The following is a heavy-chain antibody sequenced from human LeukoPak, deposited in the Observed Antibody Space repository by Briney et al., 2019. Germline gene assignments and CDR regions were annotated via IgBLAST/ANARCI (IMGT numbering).Heavy chain of an antibody. CDR2: IHPSDSDT. D-gene: IGHD6-19*01. J-gene: IGHJ3*02. V-gene: IGHV5-51*01. CDR1: GYSFTSYW. Sequence: GESLKISCKGSGYSFTSYWIVWVRQMPGKGLEWMGIIHPSDSDTRYSPSFQGQVTISADRSISTAYLQWSSVKVSDTAMYYCARLSVIAVAGMGSFDIWGQGTMVTVSS. CDR3: ARLSVIAVAGMGSFDI.